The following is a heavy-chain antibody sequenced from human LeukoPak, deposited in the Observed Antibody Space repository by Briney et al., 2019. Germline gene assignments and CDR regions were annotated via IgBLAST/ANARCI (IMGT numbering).Heavy chain of an antibody. Sequence: SETLSLTCTVSGYSISSGYYWGWIRQPPGKGLEWIGNIYHSGSTYYNPSLKSRVTISVDTSKNQFSLKLSSVTAADTAVYYCATTFGVVIVPFDYWGQGTLVTVSS. CDR2: IYHSGST. V-gene: IGHV4-38-2*02. CDR3: ATTFGVVIVPFDY. J-gene: IGHJ4*02. D-gene: IGHD3-3*01. CDR1: GYSISSGYY.